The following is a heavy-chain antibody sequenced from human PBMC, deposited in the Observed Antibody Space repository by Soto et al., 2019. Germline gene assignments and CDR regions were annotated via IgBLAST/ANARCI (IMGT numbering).Heavy chain of an antibody. CDR2: IIPIFGTA. J-gene: IGHJ5*02. CDR3: ARDGGGDAPPYNWFDP. CDR1: GGTFSSYA. D-gene: IGHD2-15*01. Sequence: SVKVSCKASGGTFSSYAISWVRQAPGQGLEWMEGIIPIFGTANYAQKFQGRVTITADESTSTAYMELSSLRSEDTAVYYCARDGGGDAPPYNWFDPWGQGTLVTVSS. V-gene: IGHV1-69*13.